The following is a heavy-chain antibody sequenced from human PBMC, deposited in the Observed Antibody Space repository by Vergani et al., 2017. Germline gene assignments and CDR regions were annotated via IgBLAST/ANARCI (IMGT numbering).Heavy chain of an antibody. D-gene: IGHD6-19*01. J-gene: IGHJ6*02. CDR1: GYTFTGYY. CDR3: ATHRPYSSGWLHYYYYGMDV. Sequence: QVQLVQSGAEVKKPGASVKVSCKASGYTFTGYYMHWVRQAPGQGLEWMGWINPNSGGTNYAQKFQGRVTMTRDTSISTAYMELSRLRSDDTAVYYCATHRPYSSGWLHYYYYGMDVWGQGTTVTVSS. CDR2: INPNSGGT. V-gene: IGHV1-2*02.